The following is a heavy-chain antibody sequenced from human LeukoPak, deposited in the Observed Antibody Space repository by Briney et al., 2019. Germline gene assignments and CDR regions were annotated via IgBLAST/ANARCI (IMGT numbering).Heavy chain of an antibody. Sequence: SETLSLTCTVSGDSIRSYYWNWIRQPPGKGLEWIGYIPYSGSSNHNPSLKSRVTISIDTSKNQFSLKLSSVTAADTAVYYCARGSSWNWFDPWGQGALVIVSS. V-gene: IGHV4-59*01. CDR2: IPYSGSS. J-gene: IGHJ5*02. D-gene: IGHD6-13*01. CDR1: GDSIRSYY. CDR3: ARGSSWNWFDP.